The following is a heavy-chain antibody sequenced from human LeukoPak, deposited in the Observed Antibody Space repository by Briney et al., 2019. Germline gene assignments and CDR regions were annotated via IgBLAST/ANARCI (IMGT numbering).Heavy chain of an antibody. CDR1: GFTFSSYA. J-gene: IGHJ6*02. CDR2: ISGSGGST. V-gene: IGHV3-23*01. CDR3: AKDLCGGSCYARGDYYGIDV. Sequence: GGSLRLSCAASGFTFSSYAMSWVRQAPGKGLEWVSAISGSGGSTYYADSVKGRFTISRDNSKNTLYLQMNSLRAEDTAVYYCAKDLCGGSCYARGDYYGIDVWGQGTTVTVSS. D-gene: IGHD2-15*01.